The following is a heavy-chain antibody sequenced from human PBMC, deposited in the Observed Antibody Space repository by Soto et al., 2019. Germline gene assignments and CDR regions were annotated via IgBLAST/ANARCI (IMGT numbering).Heavy chain of an antibody. V-gene: IGHV3-23*01. J-gene: IGHJ6*04. D-gene: IGHD2-21*01. CDR1: GFTFSSFA. CDR3: AKDIPRSSGMDV. CDR2: ISGGGLST. Sequence: AGGSLRLSCAASGFTFSSFAMSWVRQAPGKGLEWVSVISGGGLSTDYADSVKGRFTISRDNSKNTVYLQMNSLRAEDTAVYYCAKDIPRSSGMDVWGKGTTVTVSS.